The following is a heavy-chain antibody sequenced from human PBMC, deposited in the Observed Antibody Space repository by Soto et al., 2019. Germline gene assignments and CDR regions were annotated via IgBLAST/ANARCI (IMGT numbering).Heavy chain of an antibody. CDR1: GFTFSSYS. Sequence: PGGSLRLACAASGFTFSSYSMNWVRQAPGKGLEWVSYISSSSSTIYYADSVKGRFTISSDNAKNFLYLKLNSLRAEDTAFFFCASGWGIYYFYYYYYGMDVGGQGTTVTVSS. CDR3: ASGWGIYYFYYYYYGMDV. J-gene: IGHJ6*02. V-gene: IGHV3-48*01. CDR2: ISSSSSTI. D-gene: IGHD3-10*01.